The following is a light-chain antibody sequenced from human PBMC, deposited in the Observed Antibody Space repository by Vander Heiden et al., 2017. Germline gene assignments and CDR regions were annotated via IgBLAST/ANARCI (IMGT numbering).Light chain of an antibody. J-gene: IGLJ2*01. V-gene: IGLV3-1*01. CDR1: KLGDKY. Sequence: SYELTQPPSVSVSPGQTASITCSGDKLGDKYACWYQQKPGQSPVLVIYQDSKRPSGIPERFSGSNSGNTATLTISGTQAMDESYYYCQAWDSGTWVFGGGTKLTVL. CDR2: QDS. CDR3: QAWDSGTWV.